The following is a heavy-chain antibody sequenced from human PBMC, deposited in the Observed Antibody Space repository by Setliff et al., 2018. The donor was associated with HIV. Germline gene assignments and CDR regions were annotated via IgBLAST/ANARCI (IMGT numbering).Heavy chain of an antibody. V-gene: IGHV4-4*02. J-gene: IGHJ6*03. Sequence: NPSETLSLTCAVSGGSIMTGDWWSRVRQSPGKRLEWIGEISHSGSTNYNQSLRSRVTMSVDKSNNQFSLKLSSVTAADTAVYYCARDYYDDTYYSPGIYYLYYMDVWGKGTTVTVSS. D-gene: IGHD3-10*01. CDR1: GGSIMTGDW. CDR3: ARDYYDDTYYSPGIYYLYYMDV. CDR2: ISHSGST.